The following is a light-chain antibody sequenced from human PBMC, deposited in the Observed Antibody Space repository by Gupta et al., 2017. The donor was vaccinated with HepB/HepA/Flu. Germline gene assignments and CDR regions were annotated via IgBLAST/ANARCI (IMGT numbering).Light chain of an antibody. CDR2: DIY. CDR3: ALYYSRGRPV. CDR1: TGEVTSGHF. Sequence: QAVVPQEPSLTVSPGGTVTLTCASTTGEVTSGHFPYWFQQRPGQAPMTLIFDIYNRHSWTPARFAGYLLGGNAVLTISGAQPEDDAYYYCALYYSRGRPVFGGGTKLTVL. J-gene: IGLJ3*02. V-gene: IGLV7-46*01.